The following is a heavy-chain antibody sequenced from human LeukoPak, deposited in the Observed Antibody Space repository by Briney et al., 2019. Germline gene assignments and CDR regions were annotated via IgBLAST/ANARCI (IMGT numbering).Heavy chain of an antibody. Sequence: ASVKVSCKLSGYLLTDVYMQWVRQAPGKGLEWVGGVDPDVGERVNAKRFQGRVTMTDDTSTNTAYLELSSLRSEDTAVYFCATRLYCSSTTCPHYYAMDVWGKGTTLIVSP. CDR2: VDPDVGER. CDR3: ATRLYCSSTTCPHYYAMDV. CDR1: GYLLTDVY. J-gene: IGHJ6*04. V-gene: IGHV1-24*01. D-gene: IGHD2-2*01.